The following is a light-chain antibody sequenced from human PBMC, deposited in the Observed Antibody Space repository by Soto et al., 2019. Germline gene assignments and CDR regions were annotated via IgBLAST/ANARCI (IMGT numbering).Light chain of an antibody. CDR3: QSYDSSLSASV. CDR1: SSNIGAGSA. CDR2: DNS. J-gene: IGLJ3*02. V-gene: IGLV1-40*01. Sequence: QSVLTQPPSVSGAPGQRVTISCTGSSSNIGAGSAVHWYQQLPGTAPKLLIYDNSDRSSGVPYRFSGSKSGTSASLAITGLQAEDEADYYCQSYDSSLSASVFGGGTKLTVL.